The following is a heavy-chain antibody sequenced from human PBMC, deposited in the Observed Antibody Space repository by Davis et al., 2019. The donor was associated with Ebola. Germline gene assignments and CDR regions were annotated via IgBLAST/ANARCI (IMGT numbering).Heavy chain of an antibody. D-gene: IGHD6-13*01. CDR1: GYTFSGYG. CDR3: ARGEDSSSLFFSGLDV. CDR2: ISAYNGNT. V-gene: IGHV1-18*01. Sequence: AASVKVSCKASGYTFSGYGINWARQAPGQGLEWMGWISAYNGNTNYAQKLQGRVTMTTDTSTSTAYMELRSLRSDDTAVYYCARGEDSSSLFFSGLDVWGQGTTVTVSS. J-gene: IGHJ6*02.